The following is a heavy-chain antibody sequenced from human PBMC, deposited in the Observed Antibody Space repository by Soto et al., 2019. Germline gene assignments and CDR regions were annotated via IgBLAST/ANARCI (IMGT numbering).Heavy chain of an antibody. V-gene: IGHV1-3*01. CDR3: ASGHGYSYGARAFDI. Sequence: ASVKVSCKASGYTFTTYAMHWVRQAPGQRLEWMGWINAGNGNTKYSQKFQGRVTITRDTSANTAYMELSSLRSEDTAVYYCASGHGYSYGARAFDIWGQGTMVTVSS. J-gene: IGHJ3*02. CDR2: INAGNGNT. CDR1: GYTFTTYA. D-gene: IGHD5-18*01.